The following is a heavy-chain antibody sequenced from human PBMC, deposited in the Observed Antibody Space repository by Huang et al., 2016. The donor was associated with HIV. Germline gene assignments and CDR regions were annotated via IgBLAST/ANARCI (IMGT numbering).Heavy chain of an antibody. CDR2: ISYDGSSG. Sequence: QVQLVESGGGVVQPGRSLRLSCVASGVTFNNFGMHWVRQAPGKGLEWVAVISYDGSSGRYSESVKGRFTISRDNPMDTLYLQMNSLRPDDTAVYYCAKESRWYSDLDNWGQGTLVTVSS. CDR3: AKESRWYSDLDN. D-gene: IGHD2-15*01. V-gene: IGHV3-30*18. CDR1: GVTFNNFG. J-gene: IGHJ4*02.